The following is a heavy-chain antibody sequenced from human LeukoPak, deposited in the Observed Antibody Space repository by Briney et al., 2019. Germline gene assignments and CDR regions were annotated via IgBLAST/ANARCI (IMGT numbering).Heavy chain of an antibody. V-gene: IGHV4-4*07. J-gene: IGHJ4*02. CDR3: ARDGTPTGFDY. Sequence: PSETLSLTCTVSGGSISSYYWSWIRQSAGKGLEWIGRIYTSGSTNYNPSLKSRVTMSVDASKNQFSLKLSSVTAADTAVYYCARDGTPTGFDYWGQGTLVTVSS. CDR2: IYTSGST. CDR1: GGSISSYY.